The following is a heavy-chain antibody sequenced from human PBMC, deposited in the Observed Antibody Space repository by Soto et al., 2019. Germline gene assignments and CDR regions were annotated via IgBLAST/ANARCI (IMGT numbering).Heavy chain of an antibody. CDR3: AASCVACGGFNYYGMDV. D-gene: IGHD2-21*01. J-gene: IGHJ6*02. Sequence: QVQLQESGPGRVKPSQTLSLTCTVSGGSISSGGYYWYWLRQHPGKGLEWIGYIYYSGTTYYKPSLKSRFTISVDTSKNQFSLQLSSVTAAYTAVYYCAASCVACGGFNYYGMDVWGQGTTVTVSS. V-gene: IGHV4-31*03. CDR2: IYYSGTT. CDR1: GGSISSGGYY.